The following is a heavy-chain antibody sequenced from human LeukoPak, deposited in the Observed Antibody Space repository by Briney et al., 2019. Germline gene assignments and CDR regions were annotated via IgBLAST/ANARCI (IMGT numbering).Heavy chain of an antibody. CDR1: GGSFSSYA. J-gene: IGHJ4*02. CDR2: IIPIFGTA. V-gene: IGHV1-69*13. Sequence: GASVKVSCKASGGSFSSYAISWVRQAPGQGLEWMGGIIPIFGTANYAQKFQGRVTITADESTSTAYMELSSLRSDDTAVYYCARDDYYDSSDYPRGDYWGQGTLVTVSS. D-gene: IGHD3-22*01. CDR3: ARDDYYDSSDYPRGDY.